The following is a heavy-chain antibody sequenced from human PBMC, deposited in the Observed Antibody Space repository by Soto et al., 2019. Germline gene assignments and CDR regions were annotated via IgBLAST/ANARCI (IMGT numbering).Heavy chain of an antibody. CDR1: GFTFSSYA. Sequence: PGGSLRLSCAASGFTFSSYAMHWVRQAPGKGLEWVAVISYDGSNKYYADSVKGRFTISRDNSKNTLYLQMNSLRAEDTAVYYCARDRLSPVAGLGPFDYWGQGTLVTVSS. CDR3: ARDRLSPVAGLGPFDY. J-gene: IGHJ4*02. D-gene: IGHD6-19*01. V-gene: IGHV3-30-3*01. CDR2: ISYDGSNK.